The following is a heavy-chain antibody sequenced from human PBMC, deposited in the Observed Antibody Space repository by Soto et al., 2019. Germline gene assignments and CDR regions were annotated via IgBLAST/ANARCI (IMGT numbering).Heavy chain of an antibody. CDR2: IQSKTDGGAT. CDR3: TRLGYNSGGYPGWYDS. V-gene: IGHV3-15*07. Sequence: EVHLVESGGGLVKPGGSLRLSCAASGFSFTNAWMNWVRQVPGQGLEWVGHIQSKTDGGATDYAAPVKGRFTISRDDSTKTLYLQMNSLQSEDTAVYYCTRLGYNSGGYPGWYDSWGRGTLVTVSS. CDR1: GFSFTNAW. D-gene: IGHD6-19*01. J-gene: IGHJ4*02.